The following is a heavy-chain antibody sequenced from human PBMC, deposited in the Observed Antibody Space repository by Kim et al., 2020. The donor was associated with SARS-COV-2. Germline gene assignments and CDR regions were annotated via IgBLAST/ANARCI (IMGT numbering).Heavy chain of an antibody. CDR2: IYYSGST. Sequence: SETLSLTCTVSGGSISSSSYYWGWIRQPPGKGLEWIGSIYYSGSTYYNPSLKSRVTISVDTSKNQFSLKLSSVTAADTAVYYCARILNYGSGSYPDYWGQGTLVTVSS. J-gene: IGHJ4*02. CDR1: GGSISSSSYY. CDR3: ARILNYGSGSYPDY. D-gene: IGHD3-10*01. V-gene: IGHV4-39*01.